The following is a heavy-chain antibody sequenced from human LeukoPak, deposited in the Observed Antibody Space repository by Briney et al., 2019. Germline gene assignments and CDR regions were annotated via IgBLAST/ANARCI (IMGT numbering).Heavy chain of an antibody. CDR2: IRYDGSNK. Sequence: GGSLRLSCAASGFTFSSYGMHWVRQAPGKGLEWVAFIRYDGSNKYYADSVKGRFTISRDNSKNTLYLQMNSLRAEDTAVYYCRGGYDILTGHDAFDIWGQGTMVTVSS. CDR1: GFTFSSYG. CDR3: RGGYDILTGHDAFDI. D-gene: IGHD3-9*01. V-gene: IGHV3-30*02. J-gene: IGHJ3*02.